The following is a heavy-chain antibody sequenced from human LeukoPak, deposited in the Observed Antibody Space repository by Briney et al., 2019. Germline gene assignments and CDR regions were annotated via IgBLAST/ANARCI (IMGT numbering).Heavy chain of an antibody. J-gene: IGHJ4*02. D-gene: IGHD2-2*02. V-gene: IGHV4-39*01. CDR1: GGSISSSSYY. CDR3: ARNTDY. CDR2: IYYSGAT. Sequence: PSEILSLTCTVSGGSISSSSYYWGWIRQPPGKGLEWIGSIYYSGATYYNPSLKSRVTISVDTSKNQFSLKLSSVTAADTAVYYCARNTDYWGQGTLVTVSS.